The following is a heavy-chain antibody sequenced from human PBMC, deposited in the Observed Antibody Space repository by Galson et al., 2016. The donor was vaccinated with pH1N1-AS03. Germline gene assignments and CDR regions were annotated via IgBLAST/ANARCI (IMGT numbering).Heavy chain of an antibody. CDR1: GFIVRSYA. D-gene: IGHD1-7*01. J-gene: IGHJ4*02. CDR3: SKGVCELRDWAR. V-gene: IGHV3-23*01. Sequence: SLRLSCAASGFIVRSYAMTWVRQAPGKGLEWVSVISGRDGTTYYADSVKGRFTISRDDSDNTVHLQMDSLRVEDTALYYCSKGVCELRDWARWGQGTLVTASS. CDR2: ISGRDGTT.